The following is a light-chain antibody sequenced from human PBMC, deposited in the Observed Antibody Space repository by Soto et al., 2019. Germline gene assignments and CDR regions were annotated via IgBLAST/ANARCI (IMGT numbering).Light chain of an antibody. CDR1: QNINSW. V-gene: IGKV1-5*01. J-gene: IGKJ1*01. CDR3: QHYNSYLWT. Sequence: DIQMTQSPSTLSASVGDRVTITCRASQNINSWLAWYQQKPGKAPKFLIYDASSLESGVPSRFSGSGSGKDFTLTISSLQPDDFATYYCQHYNSYLWTFGQGTKVEIK. CDR2: DAS.